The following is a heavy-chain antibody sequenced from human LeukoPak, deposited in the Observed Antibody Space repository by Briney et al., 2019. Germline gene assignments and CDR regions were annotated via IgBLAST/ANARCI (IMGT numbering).Heavy chain of an antibody. J-gene: IGHJ6*02. CDR3: ARDPNQDTYGMDV. CDR2: IWSDGSNK. Sequence: GRSLRLSCAPSGFAFSRFGMHWVRQAPGKGLEWVAVIWSDGSNKYYADSVKGRFTISRDNSKNTLFLQMNSLRAEDTAVYYCARDPNQDTYGMDVWGQGATVTVSS. D-gene: IGHD2-15*01. CDR1: GFAFSRFG. V-gene: IGHV3-33*01.